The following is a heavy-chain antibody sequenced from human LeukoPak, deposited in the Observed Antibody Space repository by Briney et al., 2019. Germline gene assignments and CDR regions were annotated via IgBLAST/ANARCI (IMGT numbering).Heavy chain of an antibody. Sequence: GRSLRLSCVGSGFAFHNYAMHWVRRPPGKGLEWASAINWNSDTKAYADSVKGRFTISRGRARNSLYLQMDSLRPEDTALYYCAKDTGGNGAYFYAMDVWGQGTSVTVSS. CDR3: AKDTGGNGAYFYAMDV. D-gene: IGHD4-23*01. CDR1: GFAFHNYA. V-gene: IGHV3-9*01. J-gene: IGHJ6*02. CDR2: INWNSDTK.